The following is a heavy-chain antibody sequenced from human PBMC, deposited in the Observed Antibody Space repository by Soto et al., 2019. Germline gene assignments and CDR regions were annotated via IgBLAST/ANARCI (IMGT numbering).Heavy chain of an antibody. Sequence: QVQLVESGGGVVQPGRSLRLSCAASGFTFSSYGMHWVRQAPGKGLEWGAVISYDGSNKYYADSVKGRFTISRDNSKNTLYLQMNSLRAEDTAVYYGAKDVLVSEMATILDYWGQGTLGTVSS. CDR3: AKDVLVSEMATILDY. D-gene: IGHD5-12*01. J-gene: IGHJ4*02. CDR2: ISYDGSNK. V-gene: IGHV3-30*18. CDR1: GFTFSSYG.